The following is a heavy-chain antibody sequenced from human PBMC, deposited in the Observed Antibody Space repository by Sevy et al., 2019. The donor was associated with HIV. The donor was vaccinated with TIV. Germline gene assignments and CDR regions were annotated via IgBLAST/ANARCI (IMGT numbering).Heavy chain of an antibody. CDR1: GASISSNTYY. CDR3: AREGPRIAQFDN. D-gene: IGHD6-13*01. CDR2: IYFNGMA. V-gene: IGHV4-39*02. J-gene: IGHJ4*02. Sequence: SETLSLTCTVSGASISSNTYYWGWIRQPPGKDLDWIGSIYFNGMASYNPSLKPRVTISVDTSKNQFSLKVRSVTATDTAVYYCAREGPRIAQFDNWGQGTLVTVSS.